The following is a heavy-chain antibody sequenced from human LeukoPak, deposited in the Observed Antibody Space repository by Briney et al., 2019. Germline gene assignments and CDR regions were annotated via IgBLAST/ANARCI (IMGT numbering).Heavy chain of an antibody. CDR1: GFTFSDYY. V-gene: IGHV4-4*07. D-gene: IGHD2-2*01. J-gene: IGHJ3*02. CDR2: IYTSGST. CDR3: ARLVVPAATDAFDI. Sequence: GSLRLSCAASGFTFSDYYMSWIRQPAGKGLEWIGRIYTSGSTNYNPSLKSRVTISVDTSKNQFSLKLSSVTAADTAVYYCARLVVPAATDAFDIWGQGTMVTVSS.